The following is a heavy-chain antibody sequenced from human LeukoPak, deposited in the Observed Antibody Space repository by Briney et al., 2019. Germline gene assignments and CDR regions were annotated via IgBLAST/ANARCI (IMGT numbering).Heavy chain of an antibody. CDR2: IRADGSDK. CDR1: GFNFRTHG. V-gene: IGHV3-30*02. Sequence: GGSLRLSCAASGFNFRTHGMHWVRQAPGKGLEWVTFIRADGSDKYYRHSVKGRFTISRDNAKNSLYLHMNSLRAEDSAVYYCAKDYAVGSIDYWGQGTLVTVSS. CDR3: AKDYAVGSIDY. D-gene: IGHD3-16*01. J-gene: IGHJ4*02.